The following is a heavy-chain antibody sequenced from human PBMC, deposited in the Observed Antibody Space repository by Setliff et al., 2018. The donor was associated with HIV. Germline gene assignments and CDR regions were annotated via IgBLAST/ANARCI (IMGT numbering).Heavy chain of an antibody. D-gene: IGHD6-19*01. CDR1: GFTFTGYY. V-gene: IGHV1-2*02. CDR3: ARDGGQQWLVDSGGWFDP. J-gene: IGHJ5*02. Sequence: ALVKVSCKASGFTFTGYYLHWVRQAPGQGLEWMGWINPNSGGTNYAQKFQGRVTMTRDTSISTAYMELSRLRSDDTAVYYCARDGGQQWLVDSGGWFDPWGQGTLVTVSS. CDR2: INPNSGGT.